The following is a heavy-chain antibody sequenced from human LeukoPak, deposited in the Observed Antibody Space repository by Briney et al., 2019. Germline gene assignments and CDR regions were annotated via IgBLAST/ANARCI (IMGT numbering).Heavy chain of an antibody. CDR3: ARGRSGWYSEKGLGYYGMDV. D-gene: IGHD6-19*01. J-gene: IGHJ6*02. V-gene: IGHV3-11*01. CDR1: GFTFSDYY. Sequence: GGSLRLSCAASGFTFSDYYMSWIRQAPGKGLEWVSYISSSGSTIYYADSVKGRFTISRDNAKNSLYLQMNSLRAEDTAVYYCARGRSGWYSEKGLGYYGMDVWGQGTTVTVSS. CDR2: ISSSGSTI.